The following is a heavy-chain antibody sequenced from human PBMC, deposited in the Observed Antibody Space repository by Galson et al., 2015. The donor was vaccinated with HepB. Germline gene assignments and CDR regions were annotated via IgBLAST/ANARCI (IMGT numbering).Heavy chain of an antibody. CDR3: ATYRFLSTSTGRFFRH. CDR2: ISMSSGHT. D-gene: IGHD2/OR15-2a*01. V-gene: IGHV3-11*06. CDR1: GFNFSGYY. Sequence: SLRLSCAASGFNFSGYYMSWIRQTPEKGLEWLSYISMSSGHTNYADAVKGRFTISRDNAKNTLFLQMTNLSAEDTAVYYCATYRFLSTSTGRFFRHWGQGTLVTVSS. J-gene: IGHJ1*01.